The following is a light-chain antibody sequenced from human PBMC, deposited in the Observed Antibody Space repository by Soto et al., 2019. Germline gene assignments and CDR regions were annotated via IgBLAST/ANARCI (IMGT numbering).Light chain of an antibody. Sequence: QSVLTQPASVSGSPGQSITISCAGTSNDVGIYNLVSWYQQHPGTAPKLMIYETTQRPSGVSNRFSGSKSGNTASLTISGLQADDEADYFCCSYAGSGTFVFGTGTKLTVL. V-gene: IGLV2-23*01. J-gene: IGLJ1*01. CDR1: SNDVGIYNL. CDR3: CSYAGSGTFV. CDR2: ETT.